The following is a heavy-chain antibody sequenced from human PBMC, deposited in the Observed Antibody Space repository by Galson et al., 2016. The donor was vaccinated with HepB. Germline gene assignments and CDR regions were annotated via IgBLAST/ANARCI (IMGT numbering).Heavy chain of an antibody. CDR2: ISWDGVKT. J-gene: IGHJ6*02. CDR1: GFTFDDCP. V-gene: IGHV3-43*01. CDR3: AKGPRATRRYMDV. D-gene: IGHD3-16*02. Sequence: SLRLSCAASGFTFDDCPMHWVRQAPGKGLEWVSLISWDGVKTLYGDSVKGRFTIARDNSKNFLYLQMNSLRTEDTALYFCAKGPRATRRYMDVWGQGITVTVSS.